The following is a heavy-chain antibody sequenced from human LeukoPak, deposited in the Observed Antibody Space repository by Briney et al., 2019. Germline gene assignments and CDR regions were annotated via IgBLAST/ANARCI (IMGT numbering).Heavy chain of an antibody. CDR2: INHSGST. J-gene: IGHJ4*02. CDR1: GGSFSGYY. V-gene: IGHV4-34*01. CDR3: ARGSGGYCSSTSCYGFDY. D-gene: IGHD2-2*01. Sequence: SETLSLTCAVYGGSFSGYYWSWIRQPPGKGLEWIGEINHSGSTNYNPSLKSRVTISVDTSKNQLSLKLSSVTAADTAVYYCARGSGGYCSSTSCYGFDYWGQGTLVTVSS.